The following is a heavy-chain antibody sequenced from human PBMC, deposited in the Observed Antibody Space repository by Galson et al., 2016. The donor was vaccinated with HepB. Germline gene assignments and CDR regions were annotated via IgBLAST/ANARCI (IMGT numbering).Heavy chain of an antibody. CDR2: INPNGGGT. D-gene: IGHD3-10*01. Sequence: SVKVSCKASGYTFTNYYIHWVRQAPGQGLEWMGIINPNGGGTSYAQKFQGRVTMTNDTSTSTVYMELSNLRSEDTAVDFCARGFNTMRHPVDYWGQGTLVAVSS. CDR1: GYTFTNYY. J-gene: IGHJ4*02. V-gene: IGHV1-46*03. CDR3: ARGFNTMRHPVDY.